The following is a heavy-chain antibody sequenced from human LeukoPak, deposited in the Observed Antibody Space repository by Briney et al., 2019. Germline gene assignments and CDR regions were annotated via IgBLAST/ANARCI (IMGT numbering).Heavy chain of an antibody. J-gene: IGHJ4*02. CDR1: GFTFSSYW. V-gene: IGHV3-53*01. Sequence: GGSLGLSCAASGFTFSSYWMSWVRQAPGKGLEWASVIYSGGSTYYADSVKGRFTISRDNSKNTLYLQMNRLRAEDTAVYYCARESPGYSSGWYGGHLDYWGQGTLVTVSS. CDR2: IYSGGST. D-gene: IGHD6-19*01. CDR3: ARESPGYSSGWYGGHLDY.